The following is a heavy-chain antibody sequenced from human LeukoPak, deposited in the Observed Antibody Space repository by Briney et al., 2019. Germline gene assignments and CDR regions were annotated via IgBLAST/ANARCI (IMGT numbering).Heavy chain of an antibody. CDR1: GYTFTSYY. J-gene: IGHJ4*02. V-gene: IGHV1-2*06. CDR2: INPNSGGT. Sequence: ASVKVSCKASGYTFTSYYMHWVRQAPGQGLGWMGRINPNSGGTNYAQKFQGRVTMTRDTSISTAYMELSRLRSDDTAVYYCARVRVDTAMVAFDYWGQGTLVTVSS. CDR3: ARVRVDTAMVAFDY. D-gene: IGHD5-18*01.